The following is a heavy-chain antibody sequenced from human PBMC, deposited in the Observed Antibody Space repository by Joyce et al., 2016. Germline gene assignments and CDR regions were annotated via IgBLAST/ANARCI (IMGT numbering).Heavy chain of an antibody. V-gene: IGHV1-46*01. Sequence: QVQLVQSGTEVKKPGASVKVSCQTSGYTFTSNYIHWVRQAPGQGLEWVRIINPSGDSTHYAQKFQGRVAMTRDTSTSIVYMKLSSLKYEDTAVYYCARESSGYVGFDFWGQGALVTVSS. J-gene: IGHJ4*02. D-gene: IGHD5-12*01. CDR2: INPSGDST. CDR1: GYTFTSNY. CDR3: ARESSGYVGFDF.